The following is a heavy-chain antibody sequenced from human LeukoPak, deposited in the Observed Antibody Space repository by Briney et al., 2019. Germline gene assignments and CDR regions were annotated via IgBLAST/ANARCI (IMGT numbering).Heavy chain of an antibody. J-gene: IGHJ4*02. CDR1: GGSISSSSYY. D-gene: IGHD3-22*01. V-gene: IGHV4-61*02. Sequence: SETLSLTCTVSGGSISSSSYYWSWIRQPAGKGLEWIGRIYTSGSTNYNPSLKSRVTISVDTSKNQFSLKLSSVTAADTAVYYCARGPAYYYDSSGHFDYWGQGTLVTVSS. CDR3: ARGPAYYYDSSGHFDY. CDR2: IYTSGST.